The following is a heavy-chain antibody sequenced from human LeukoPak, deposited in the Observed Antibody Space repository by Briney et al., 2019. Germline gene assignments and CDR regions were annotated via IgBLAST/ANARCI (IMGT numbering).Heavy chain of an antibody. CDR3: AKHNWTPPPRWYYYYYMDV. CDR2: INWNGGST. CDR1: GFTFSSNW. V-gene: IGHV3-20*01. Sequence: PGGSLRLSCAASGFTFSSNWMSWVRQAPGKGLEWVSGINWNGGSTGYADSVKGRFTISRDNAKNSLYLQMNSLRAEDTALYHCAKHNWTPPPRWYYYYYMDVWGKGTTVTVSS. D-gene: IGHD1-20*01. J-gene: IGHJ6*03.